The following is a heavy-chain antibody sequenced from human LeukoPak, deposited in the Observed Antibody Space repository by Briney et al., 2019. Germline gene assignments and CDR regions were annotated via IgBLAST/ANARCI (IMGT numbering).Heavy chain of an antibody. CDR2: IYASGST. D-gene: IGHD3-22*01. J-gene: IGHJ5*02. V-gene: IGHV4-4*07. CDR3: ARDAYDSSGLLRFLWFDP. CDR1: GGSISSYY. Sequence: SETLSLTCTVSGGSISSYYWSWIRQPAGKGLEWIGRIYASGSTNYNPSLKSRVTMSVDTSKNQFSLKLSSVTAADTAVYYCARDAYDSSGLLRFLWFDPWGQGTLATVSS.